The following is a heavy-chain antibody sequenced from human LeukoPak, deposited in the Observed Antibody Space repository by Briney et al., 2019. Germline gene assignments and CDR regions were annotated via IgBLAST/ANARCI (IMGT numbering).Heavy chain of an antibody. CDR3: AKGGNTIFGPQPDY. CDR1: GFTFSNYA. J-gene: IGHJ4*02. CDR2: ISYSGTTT. V-gene: IGHV3-23*01. Sequence: GGSLRLSCAASGFTFSNYAMTWVRQAPGKGLEWVSAISYSGTTTYYADSVKGRFTISRDNSKNTLYLQMNSLRAADTAVYYCAKGGNTIFGPQPDYWGQGTLVTVSS. D-gene: IGHD3-3*01.